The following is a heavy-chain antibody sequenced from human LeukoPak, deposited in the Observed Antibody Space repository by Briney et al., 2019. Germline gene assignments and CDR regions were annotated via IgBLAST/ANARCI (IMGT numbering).Heavy chain of an antibody. Sequence: ASVKVSCKASGYTFTGYYMHWVRQAPGQGLEWMGWINPNSGGTNYAQRFQGRVTMTRDRSISTAYMELSSLTSDDTATYYCATARGYNSGPSGDLDYWGQGTLVTVSS. CDR2: INPNSGGT. CDR1: GYTFTGYY. CDR3: ATARGYNSGPSGDLDY. J-gene: IGHJ4*02. V-gene: IGHV1-2*02. D-gene: IGHD5-18*01.